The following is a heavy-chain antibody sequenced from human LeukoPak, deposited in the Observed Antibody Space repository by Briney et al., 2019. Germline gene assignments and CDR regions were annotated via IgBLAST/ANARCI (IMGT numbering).Heavy chain of an antibody. V-gene: IGHV1-2*06. CDR2: INPNSGGT. Sequence: ASVKVSCKASGYTFTGYYMHWVRQAPGQGLEWMGRINPNSGGTNYAQKSQGRVTMTRDTSISTAYMELSRLRSDDTAVYYCARGCSGGSCYSFLDPWGQGTLVTVSS. CDR3: ARGCSGGSCYSFLDP. J-gene: IGHJ5*02. D-gene: IGHD2-15*01. CDR1: GYTFTGYY.